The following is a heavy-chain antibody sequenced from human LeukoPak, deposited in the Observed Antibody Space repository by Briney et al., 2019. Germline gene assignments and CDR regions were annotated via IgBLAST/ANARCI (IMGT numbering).Heavy chain of an antibody. CDR1: GFTFSSYA. D-gene: IGHD3-9*01. CDR2: ISGSGGST. J-gene: IGHJ4*02. V-gene: IGHV3-23*01. CDR3: ARGRYFDWSFDY. Sequence: GGSLRLSCAASGFTFSSYAMSWVRQAPGKGLEWVSAISGSGGSTYYADSVKGRFTISRDNSKNTLYLQMNSLRAEDTAVYYCARGRYFDWSFDYWGQGTLVTVSS.